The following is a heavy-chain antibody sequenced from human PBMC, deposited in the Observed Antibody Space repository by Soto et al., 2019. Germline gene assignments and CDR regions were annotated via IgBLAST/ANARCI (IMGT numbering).Heavy chain of an antibody. D-gene: IGHD2-21*02. CDR3: ARAIPQGGIVVVTAAPPDAFDI. J-gene: IGHJ3*02. CDR2: IYYSGST. CDR1: GGSISSYY. Sequence: PSETLSLTCTVSGGSISSYYWSWIRQPPGKGLEWIGYIYYSGSTNYNPSLKSRATISVDTSKNQFSLKLSSVTAADTAVYYCARAIPQGGIVVVTAAPPDAFDIWGQGTMVTVSS. V-gene: IGHV4-59*01.